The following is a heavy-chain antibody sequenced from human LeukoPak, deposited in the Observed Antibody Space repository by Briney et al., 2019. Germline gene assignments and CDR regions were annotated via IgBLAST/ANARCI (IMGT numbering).Heavy chain of an antibody. CDR2: IYYSGST. V-gene: IGHV4-59*01. J-gene: IGHJ4*02. CDR1: GGSISSYY. Sequence: SETLSLTCTVSGGSISSYYWSWIRQPPGKGLEWIGYIYYSGSTNYNPSLKSRVTISVDTSKNQFSLKLSSVTAADTAVYYCARMVTKKYYFDYWGQGTLVTVSS. CDR3: ARMVTKKYYFDY. D-gene: IGHD2-21*02.